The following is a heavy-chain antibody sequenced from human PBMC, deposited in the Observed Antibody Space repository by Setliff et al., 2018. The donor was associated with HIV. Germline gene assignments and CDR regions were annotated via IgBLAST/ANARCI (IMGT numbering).Heavy chain of an antibody. CDR3: VRDRLTYYFDY. J-gene: IGHJ4*02. Sequence: SETLSLTCTVSGGSINTYYWSWIRQPAGKGLEWIGRFYTSGSTNYNPSLKSRVTMSVDTSKNQFSLKLSSVTAADTAVYYCVRDRLTYYFDYWGQGILVTVSS. CDR1: GGSINTYY. CDR2: FYTSGST. V-gene: IGHV4-4*07. D-gene: IGHD3-22*01.